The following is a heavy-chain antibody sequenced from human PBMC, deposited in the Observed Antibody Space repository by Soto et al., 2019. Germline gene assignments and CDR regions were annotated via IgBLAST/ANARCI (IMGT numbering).Heavy chain of an antibody. CDR2: INAGNGNT. CDR3: ARDPEGKIWFGELLSVGWFDP. Sequence: GASVKVSCTASGYTFTSHAMHCVRQAPGQRLEWMGWINAGNGNTKYSQKFQGRVTITRDTSASTAYMELSSLRSEDTAVYYCARDPEGKIWFGELLSVGWFDPWGQGTLVTVSS. V-gene: IGHV1-3*01. CDR1: GYTFTSHA. J-gene: IGHJ5*02. D-gene: IGHD3-10*01.